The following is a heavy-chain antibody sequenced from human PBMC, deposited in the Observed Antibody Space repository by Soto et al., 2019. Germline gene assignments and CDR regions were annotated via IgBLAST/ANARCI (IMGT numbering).Heavy chain of an antibody. CDR2: ISGSGGST. V-gene: IGHV3-23*01. Sequence: EVQLLESGGGLVQPGGSLRLSCAASGFTFSSYAMSWVRQAPGKGLEWVSAISGSGGSTYYADFVKGRFTISRDNSKNTLYLQMNSLRAEDTAVYYCAKWGGHSGSYYAPFDIWGQGTMVTVSS. J-gene: IGHJ3*02. D-gene: IGHD1-26*01. CDR1: GFTFSSYA. CDR3: AKWGGHSGSYYAPFDI.